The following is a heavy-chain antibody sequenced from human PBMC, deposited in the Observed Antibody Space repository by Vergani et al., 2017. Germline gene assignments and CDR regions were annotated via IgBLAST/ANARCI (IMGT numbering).Heavy chain of an antibody. V-gene: IGHV4-59*01. D-gene: IGHD3-10*01. CDR3: ARGQVRGPPDY. Sequence: QVQLQESGPGLVKSSETLSLTCTVSGGSISFYYWSWIRQPPGKGLEWIGYINYSGNTNYNSSLQSRVTISVDTSKNQFSLNLSSVTAADTAVYYCARGQVRGPPDYWGQGTLVTVSS. CDR2: INYSGNT. J-gene: IGHJ4*02. CDR1: GGSISFYY.